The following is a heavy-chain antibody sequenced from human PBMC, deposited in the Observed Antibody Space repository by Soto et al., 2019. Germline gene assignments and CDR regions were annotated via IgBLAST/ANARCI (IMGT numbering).Heavy chain of an antibody. CDR2: IYYSGGP. CDR3: ARDLAAAGPRVYYYYGMDV. CDR1: GGSISSGGYY. V-gene: IGHV4-31*03. J-gene: IGHJ6*02. D-gene: IGHD6-13*01. Sequence: QVQLQESGPGLVKPSQTLSLTCTVSGGSISSGGYYWSWIRQHPGKGLEWIGYIYYSGGPYYNPSLKRRVTISVDTSKNQFSLKLSSVTAADTAVYYCARDLAAAGPRVYYYYGMDVWGQGTTVTVSS.